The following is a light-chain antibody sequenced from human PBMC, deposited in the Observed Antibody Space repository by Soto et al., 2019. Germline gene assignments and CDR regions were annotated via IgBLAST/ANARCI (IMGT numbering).Light chain of an antibody. Sequence: DIQMTQSPSTLSASVGDRVTITCRASQSISSWLAWYQQKPGKAPKLLIYDASSLESGVPSRFSGSGSGTEFTLTISSLQPDDFATYYCQQYNRYPATFGQGTKVDIK. CDR2: DAS. CDR1: QSISSW. J-gene: IGKJ1*01. CDR3: QQYNRYPAT. V-gene: IGKV1-5*01.